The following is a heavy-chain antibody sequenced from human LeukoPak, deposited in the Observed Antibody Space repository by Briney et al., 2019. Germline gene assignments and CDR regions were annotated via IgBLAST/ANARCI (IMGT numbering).Heavy chain of an antibody. CDR3: ARDRFKTRIAVASLDY. Sequence: GGSLRLSCGASGFTFSSYAMHWVRQAPGKGLEWVAVISYDGSNKYYADSVKGRFTISRDNSKNTLYLQMNSLRAEDTAVYYCARDRFKTRIAVASLDYWGQGTLVTVSS. V-gene: IGHV3-30*04. CDR1: GFTFSSYA. D-gene: IGHD6-19*01. J-gene: IGHJ4*02. CDR2: ISYDGSNK.